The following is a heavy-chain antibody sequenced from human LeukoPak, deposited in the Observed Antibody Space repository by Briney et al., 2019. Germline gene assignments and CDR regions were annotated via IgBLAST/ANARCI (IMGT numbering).Heavy chain of an antibody. D-gene: IGHD6-13*01. CDR2: MNPNSGNT. Sequence: ASVKVSCKASGYTFTSYDINWVRQATGQGLEWMGWMNPNSGNTGYAQKFQGRVTMTRNTSISTAYMELSSLRSEDTAVYYCARALSYSSSWYSGYYYYYMDVWGKGTTVTISS. J-gene: IGHJ6*03. CDR3: ARALSYSSSWYSGYYYYYMDV. V-gene: IGHV1-8*01. CDR1: GYTFTSYD.